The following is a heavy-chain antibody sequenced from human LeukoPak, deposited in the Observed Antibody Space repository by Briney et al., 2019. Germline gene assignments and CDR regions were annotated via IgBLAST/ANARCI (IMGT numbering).Heavy chain of an antibody. J-gene: IGHJ4*02. D-gene: IGHD2-15*01. CDR2: ISGSGVGT. CDR3: AKDQSPHCSGDRCYAVDC. V-gene: IGHV3-23*01. CDR1: GFTFSSYA. Sequence: GGSLRLFCAASGFTFSSYAMSWVRQSPGEGLEWVTAISGSGVGTYYADSVKGRFTISRDNSKNTLYLQMNSLRGEDTAIYFCAKDQSPHCSGDRCYAVDCWGQGTLVTVSS.